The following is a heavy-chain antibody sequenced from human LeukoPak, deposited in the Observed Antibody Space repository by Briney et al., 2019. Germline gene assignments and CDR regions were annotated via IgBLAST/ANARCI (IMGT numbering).Heavy chain of an antibody. CDR3: TRHGSKSLEWLLWESYYFDY. J-gene: IGHJ4*02. V-gene: IGHV4-38-2*01. D-gene: IGHD3-3*01. CDR1: GYSISSGYY. CDR2: IYHSGST. Sequence: PSETLSLTCAVSGYSISSGYYWGWIRQPPGKGLEWIGSIYHSGSTYYNPSLKSRVTISVDTSKNQFSLKLSSVTAADTAVHYCTRHGSKSLEWLLWESYYFDYRGQGTLVTVSS.